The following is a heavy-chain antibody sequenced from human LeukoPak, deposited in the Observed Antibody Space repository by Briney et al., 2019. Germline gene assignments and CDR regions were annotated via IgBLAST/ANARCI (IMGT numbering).Heavy chain of an antibody. V-gene: IGHV4-4*07. J-gene: IGHJ5*02. Sequence: SETLSLTCAVSGGSISSYYGSWIRQPAGKGLEWIGRIYTSGSTNYNPSLKSRVTMSVDTSKNQFSLKLSSVTAADTAVYYCARGSGYSYGYDWFDPWGQGTLVTVSS. CDR1: GGSISSYY. CDR2: IYTSGST. D-gene: IGHD5-18*01. CDR3: ARGSGYSYGYDWFDP.